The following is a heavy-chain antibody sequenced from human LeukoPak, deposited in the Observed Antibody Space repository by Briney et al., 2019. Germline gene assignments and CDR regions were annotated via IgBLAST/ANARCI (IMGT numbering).Heavy chain of an antibody. CDR2: LYGDGST. J-gene: IGHJ6*03. V-gene: IGHV3-66*01. CDR3: ARSLYQLNYYYMDV. D-gene: IGHD2-2*01. Sequence: GGSLRLSCTVSGVSVSNNYMTWVRQAPGEGLEWVSILYGDGSTYYADSVRGRFSISRDNSKNALYLQMNSLRAEDTAVYYCARSLYQLNYYYMDVWGKGTTVTVSS. CDR1: GVSVSNNY.